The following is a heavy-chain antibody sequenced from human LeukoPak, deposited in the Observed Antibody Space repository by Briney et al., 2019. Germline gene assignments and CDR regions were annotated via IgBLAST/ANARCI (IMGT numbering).Heavy chain of an antibody. CDR1: GFTFSTLA. V-gene: IGHV3-23*01. Sequence: GGSLRLSCTASGFTFSTLAMSWVRQAPGKGLEWVSSISSRGDDTSYADSVKDRFTISRDNSKNTLYLQLNSLRVDDAAIYYCAKHRRSTLVTAYFDSWGQGTLVTVSS. CDR3: AKHRRSTLVTAYFDS. CDR2: ISSRGDDT. J-gene: IGHJ4*02. D-gene: IGHD2-21*02.